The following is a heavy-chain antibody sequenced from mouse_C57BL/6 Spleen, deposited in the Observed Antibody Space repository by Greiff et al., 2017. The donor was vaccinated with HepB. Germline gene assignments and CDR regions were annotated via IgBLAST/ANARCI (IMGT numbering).Heavy chain of an antibody. CDR1: GYTFTDYN. Sequence: EVQLQQSGPELVKPGASVKIPCKASGYTFTDYNMDWVKQSHGKSLEWIGDINPNNGGTIYNQKFKGKATLTVDKSSSTAYMELRSLTSEDTAVYYWARTGYEYDVGYFDVWGTGTTVTVSS. D-gene: IGHD2-4*01. J-gene: IGHJ1*03. CDR2: INPNNGGT. V-gene: IGHV1-18*01. CDR3: ARTGYEYDVGYFDV.